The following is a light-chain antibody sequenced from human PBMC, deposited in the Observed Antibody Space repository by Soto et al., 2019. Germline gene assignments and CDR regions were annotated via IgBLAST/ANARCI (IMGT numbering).Light chain of an antibody. Sequence: DLQMTQSPSSLSASVGDRVTITCQASQDIRKYLNWYQQKLGTAPKLLIYDASNLHTGVPSRFSGGGSGTHFTFTISSLQAEDLGTYYCQQYNELPITFGQGTRL. J-gene: IGKJ5*01. CDR1: QDIRKY. CDR3: QQYNELPIT. V-gene: IGKV1-33*01. CDR2: DAS.